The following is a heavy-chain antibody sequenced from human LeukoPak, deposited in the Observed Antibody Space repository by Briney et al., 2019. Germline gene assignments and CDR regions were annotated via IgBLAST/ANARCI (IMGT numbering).Heavy chain of an antibody. V-gene: IGHV1-2*02. CDR2: INPNSGGT. CDR1: GYTFTGYY. D-gene: IGHD3-3*01. J-gene: IGHJ3*02. Sequence: ASVKVSCKASGYTFTGYYMHWVRQAPGQGLEWMGWINPNSGGTNYAQKFQGRVTMTRDTSISTAYMELSRLRSDDTAVYYCTRPLRFLEWLPATTDAFDIWGQGTMVTVSS. CDR3: TRPLRFLEWLPATTDAFDI.